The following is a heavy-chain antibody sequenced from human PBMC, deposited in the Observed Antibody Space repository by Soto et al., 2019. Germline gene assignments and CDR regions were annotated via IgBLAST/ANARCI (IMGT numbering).Heavy chain of an antibody. CDR3: ARHNKYYYGSGRVTH. J-gene: IGHJ4*02. Sequence: QVQLQESGPGLVKPSQTLSLTCTVSGGSINSDDYYWTWIRQHPGKGLQWIGSIYYSGTTYYSPSLKSRVNIAEHTSTNQFSLRLSSETAADTAVYYCARHNKYYYGSGRVTHWGQGTLVTVSA. CDR1: GGSINSDDYY. V-gene: IGHV4-31*03. D-gene: IGHD3-10*01. CDR2: IYYSGTT.